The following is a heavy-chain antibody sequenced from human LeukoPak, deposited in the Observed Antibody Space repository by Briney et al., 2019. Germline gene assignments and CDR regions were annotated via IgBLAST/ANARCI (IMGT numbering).Heavy chain of an antibody. Sequence: GGSLRLSCSASVFTFSIYAMHWVRQAPGKGLESVSAISSDGGSTYYADSVKGRFTISRDNSKNTLYLQMSSLRAEDTAVYYCVREEMGAHHAFDIWGQGTLVTVSS. J-gene: IGHJ3*02. D-gene: IGHD1-26*01. CDR1: VFTFSIYA. CDR2: ISSDGGST. CDR3: VREEMGAHHAFDI. V-gene: IGHV3-64D*06.